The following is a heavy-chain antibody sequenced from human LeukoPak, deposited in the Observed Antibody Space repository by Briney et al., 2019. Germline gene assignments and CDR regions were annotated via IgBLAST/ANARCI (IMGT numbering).Heavy chain of an antibody. CDR1: GFTFSTYS. Sequence: PGGSLRLSCAASGFTFSTYSMNWVRQAPGKELEWVSSISSSSSYIYYADSVKGRFTISRDNAKNSLYLQMNSLRAEDTAVYFCARDRNSAYYSDYWGQGTLVTVSS. J-gene: IGHJ4*02. CDR2: ISSSSSYI. V-gene: IGHV3-21*01. CDR3: ARDRNSAYYSDY. D-gene: IGHD3-22*01.